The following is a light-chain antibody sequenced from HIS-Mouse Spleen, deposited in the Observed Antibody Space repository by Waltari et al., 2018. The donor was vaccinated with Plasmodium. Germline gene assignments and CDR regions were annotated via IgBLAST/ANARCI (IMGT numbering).Light chain of an antibody. V-gene: IGLV3-25*03. CDR1: ALPKQY. Sequence: SYELTQPPSVSVSPGQTARITCPGDALPKQYAYWYQQKPGQAPVLVRYKDSERPSGIPVRFSGSSSGTTVTLTISGVQAEDEADYYCQSADSSGTYVFGTGTKVTVL. CDR3: QSADSSGTYV. CDR2: KDS. J-gene: IGLJ1*01.